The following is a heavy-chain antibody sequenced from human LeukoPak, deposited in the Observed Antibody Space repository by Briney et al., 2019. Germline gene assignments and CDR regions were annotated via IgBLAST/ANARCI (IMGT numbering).Heavy chain of an antibody. V-gene: IGHV1-69*06. D-gene: IGHD6-6*01. CDR2: IIPIFGTA. CDR1: GGTFSSYA. J-gene: IGHJ4*02. Sequence: SVKVSCKASGGTFSSYAISWVRQAPGQGLEWMGGIIPIFGTANYAQKFQGRVTITADKSTSTAYMELSSLRSEDTAVYYCATTIGARLMYFDYWGQGTLVTVSS. CDR3: ATTIGARLMYFDY.